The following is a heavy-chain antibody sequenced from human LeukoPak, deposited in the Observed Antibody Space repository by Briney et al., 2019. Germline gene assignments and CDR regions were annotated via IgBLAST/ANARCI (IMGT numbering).Heavy chain of an antibody. CDR2: IRSKANSYAT. CDR3: TVVPAAARVDY. V-gene: IGHV3-73*01. Sequence: TGGSLRLSCAASGFTFSGSAMHWVRQASGKGLEWVGRIRSKANSYATAYAASVKGRFTTSRDDSKNTAYLQMNSLKTEDTAVYYCTVVPAAARVDYWGQGTLVTVSS. J-gene: IGHJ4*02. CDR1: GFTFSGSA. D-gene: IGHD2-2*01.